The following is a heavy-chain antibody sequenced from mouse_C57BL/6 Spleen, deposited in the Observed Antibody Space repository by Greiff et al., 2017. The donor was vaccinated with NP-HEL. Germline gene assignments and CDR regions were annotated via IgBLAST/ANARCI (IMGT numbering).Heavy chain of an antibody. V-gene: IGHV3-6*01. CDR1: GYSITSGYY. Sequence: EVQLVESGPGLVKPSQSLSLTCSVTGYSITSGYYWNWIRQFPGNKLEWMGYISYDGSNNYNPSLKNRISITRDTSTNQFFLKLNSVTTEDTATYYGARGGLYYYGSSYSWYVDVWGTGTTVTVSS. J-gene: IGHJ1*03. CDR2: ISYDGSN. D-gene: IGHD1-1*01. CDR3: ARGGLYYYGSSYSWYVDV.